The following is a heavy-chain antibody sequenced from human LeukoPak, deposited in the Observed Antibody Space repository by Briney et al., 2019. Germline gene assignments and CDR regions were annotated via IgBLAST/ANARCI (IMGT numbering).Heavy chain of an antibody. CDR2: INPSGGST. V-gene: IGHV1-46*01. D-gene: IGHD2-2*01. J-gene: IGHJ6*03. CDR3: ARALGYCSSTSCFPHPTMDV. Sequence: ASVKVSCEASGYTFTSYYMHWVRQAPGQGLEWMGIINPSGGSTSYAQKFQGRVTMTRDTSTSTVYMELSSLRSEDTAVYYCARALGYCSSTSCFPHPTMDVWGKGTTVTVSS. CDR1: GYTFTSYY.